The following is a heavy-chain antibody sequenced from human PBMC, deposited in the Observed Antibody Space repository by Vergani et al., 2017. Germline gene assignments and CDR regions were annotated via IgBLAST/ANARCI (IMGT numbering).Heavy chain of an antibody. V-gene: IGHV2-70*04. CDR2: IDWDDDK. CDR1: GFSVNSHPMR. J-gene: IGHJ3*02. D-gene: IGHD5-24*01. Sequence: QVTLKESGPALVKPTQTLTLTCTLSGFSVNSHPMRVIWIRQPPGKALEWLARIDWDDDKFYDRSLKTRLTISKDTSKNQVVLRMTNMDPVDTAMYYCAQILSQNGYNYDAFDIWGQGTMVIVSS. CDR3: AQILSQNGYNYDAFDI.